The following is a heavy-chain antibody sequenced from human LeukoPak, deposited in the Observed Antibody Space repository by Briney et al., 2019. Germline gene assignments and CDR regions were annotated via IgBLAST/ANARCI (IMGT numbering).Heavy chain of an antibody. Sequence: SETLSLTCVVSGYSITNDYYWGWIRQPPGKGLEWIGNIYHSGGSYYNPSLKSRVTILVDTSKIQFSLKLSSVTAADTAVYYCAKAGTAGIHHWFDPWGQGNLVTVSS. V-gene: IGHV4-38-2*01. CDR3: AKAGTAGIHHWFDP. D-gene: IGHD1-1*01. J-gene: IGHJ5*02. CDR1: GYSITNDYY. CDR2: IYHSGGS.